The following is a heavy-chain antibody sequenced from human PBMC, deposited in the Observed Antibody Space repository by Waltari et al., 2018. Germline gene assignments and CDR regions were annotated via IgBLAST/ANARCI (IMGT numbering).Heavy chain of an antibody. J-gene: IGHJ6*02. Sequence: LVQSGPEMKKPGASVKVSCKASGYNFVNYGIAWVRQAPGQGLEWMGWINTKNGHPTYVQGFTGRFVFSLDTSVSTTYLQITGLKAEDTAVYFCARALLGLTNRLDVWGQGTTVTISS. D-gene: IGHD4-17*01. CDR1: GYNFVNYG. CDR3: ARALLGLTNRLDV. CDR2: INTKNGHP. V-gene: IGHV7-4-1*02.